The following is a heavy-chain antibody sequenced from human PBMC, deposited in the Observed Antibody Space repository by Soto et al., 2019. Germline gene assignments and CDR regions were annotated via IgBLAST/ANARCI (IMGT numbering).Heavy chain of an antibody. CDR2: MNPNSGNT. D-gene: IGHD3-22*01. CDR3: ARGTYYYDSSGGDYYYGIYV. CDR1: GYTFTSYD. J-gene: IGHJ6*02. V-gene: IGHV1-8*01. Sequence: ASVKVSCKASGYTFTSYDINWVRQATGQGLEWMGWMNPNSGNTGYAQKFQGRVTMTRNTSISTAYMELSSLRSEDTAVYYCARGTYYYDSSGGDYYYGIYVWVQWTTVTVS.